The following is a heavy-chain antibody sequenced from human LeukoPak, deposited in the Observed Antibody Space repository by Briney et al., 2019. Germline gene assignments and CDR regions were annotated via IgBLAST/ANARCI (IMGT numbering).Heavy chain of an antibody. CDR3: AKDRNSVGSSYNY. CDR1: GFTFSSYV. Sequence: GGSLRLSCAASGFTFSSYVMSWVRQAPGKGLEWVSAISGSGGSTYYADSVKGRFTISRDNSKNTLYLQMNSLRAEDTAVYYCAKDRNSVGSSYNYWGQGTLVTVSS. CDR2: ISGSGGST. V-gene: IGHV3-23*01. J-gene: IGHJ4*02. D-gene: IGHD6-6*01.